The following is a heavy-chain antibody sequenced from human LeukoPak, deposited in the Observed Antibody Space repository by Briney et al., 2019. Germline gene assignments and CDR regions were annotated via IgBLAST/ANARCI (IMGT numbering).Heavy chain of an antibody. CDR2: ITSSGSII. J-gene: IGHJ4*02. Sequence: GGSLRLSCAASGFTFSSYEMNWVRQAPGKGLEWVSYITSSGSIIYYADSVKGRFTISRDNAKNSLYLQMNSLRAEDTAVYYCARDINGYDLWGQGTLVTVSS. CDR1: GFTFSSYE. V-gene: IGHV3-48*03. CDR3: ARDINGYDL. D-gene: IGHD5-18*01.